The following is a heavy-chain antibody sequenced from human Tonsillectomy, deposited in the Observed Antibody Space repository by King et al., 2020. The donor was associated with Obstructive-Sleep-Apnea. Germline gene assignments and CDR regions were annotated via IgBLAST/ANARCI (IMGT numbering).Heavy chain of an antibody. CDR2: IYYSGST. Sequence: PLQESGPGLVKPSETLSLTCTVSGGSISSSSYYWGWIRQPPGKGLEWIGSIYYSGSTYYNPSLKSRVTISVDTSKNQFSLKLSSVTAADTAVYYCARDLRGSSGWYRSGGYFDYWGQGTLVTVSS. CDR1: GGSISSSSYY. D-gene: IGHD6-19*01. CDR3: ARDLRGSSGWYRSGGYFDY. J-gene: IGHJ4*02. V-gene: IGHV4-39*07.